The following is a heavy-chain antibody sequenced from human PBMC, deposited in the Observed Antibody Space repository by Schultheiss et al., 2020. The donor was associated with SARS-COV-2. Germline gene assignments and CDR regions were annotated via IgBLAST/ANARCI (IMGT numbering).Heavy chain of an antibody. J-gene: IGHJ4*02. CDR1: GFIFDDYG. D-gene: IGHD5-24*01. Sequence: GGSLRLSCAASGFIFDDYGMSWVRQAPGKGLEWLSYISSSGSTIYYADSVKGRFTISRDNAKNSLYLQMNSLRAEDTAVYYCASRRWLQLPFDYWGQGTLVTVSS. V-gene: IGHV3-11*04. CDR3: ASRRWLQLPFDY. CDR2: ISSSGSTI.